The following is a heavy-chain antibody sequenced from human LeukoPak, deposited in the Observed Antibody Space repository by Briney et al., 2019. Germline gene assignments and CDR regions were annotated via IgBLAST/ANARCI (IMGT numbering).Heavy chain of an antibody. CDR1: GGSFSGYY. D-gene: IGHD3-10*01. J-gene: IGHJ4*02. Sequence: SETLSLTCDVYGGSFSGYYWSWIRQPPGKGLEWIGEINHSGSTNYRPSLKSRVTISVDTSKKQFSLKLSSVTAADTAVYYCARVVRGAILYYFDYWGQGTLVTVSS. V-gene: IGHV4-34*01. CDR2: INHSGST. CDR3: ARVVRGAILYYFDY.